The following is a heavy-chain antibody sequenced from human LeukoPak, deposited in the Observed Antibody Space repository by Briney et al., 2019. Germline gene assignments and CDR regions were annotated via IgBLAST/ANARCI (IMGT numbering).Heavy chain of an antibody. J-gene: IGHJ4*02. CDR2: ISSTGTSI. V-gene: IGHV3-48*02. CDR1: GFIFSDYG. D-gene: IGHD4/OR15-4a*01. Sequence: GGSLRLSCAASGFIFSDYGMHWVRQAPGKGLEWVSYISSTGTSIYYADSVRGRFTISRDNAKNSLYLQMNSLRDDDTAVYYCARRERQSANYYYFDYWGQGTLVTVSS. CDR3: ARRERQSANYYYFDY.